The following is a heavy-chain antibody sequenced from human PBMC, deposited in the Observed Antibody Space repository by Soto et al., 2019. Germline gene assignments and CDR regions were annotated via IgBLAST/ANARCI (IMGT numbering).Heavy chain of an antibody. V-gene: IGHV5-10-1*01. CDR2: IDPSDSYT. J-gene: IGHJ6*02. D-gene: IGHD2-2*02. Sequence: PXESLKISCKGSGYSFTSYWISWVRQMPGKGLEWMGRIDPSDSYTNYSPSFQGHVTISADKSISTAYLQWRSLKASDTAMYYCARAPYCSSTSCYTGGVYYYYYYGMDVWGQGTTVTVSS. CDR3: ARAPYCSSTSCYTGGVYYYYYYGMDV. CDR1: GYSFTSYW.